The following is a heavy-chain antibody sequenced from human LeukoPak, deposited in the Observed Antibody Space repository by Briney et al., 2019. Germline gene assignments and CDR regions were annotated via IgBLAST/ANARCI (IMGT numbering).Heavy chain of an antibody. V-gene: IGHV1-2*02. Sequence: GASVKVSCKASGYTFTGYYMHWVRQAPGQGLEWMGWINPNSGGTNYAQKFQGRVTMTRDTSISTAYMELSRLRSDDTAVYYCARDRAKILRYFDWTQKAFDIWGQGTMVTVSS. J-gene: IGHJ3*02. D-gene: IGHD3-9*01. CDR3: ARDRAKILRYFDWTQKAFDI. CDR2: INPNSGGT. CDR1: GYTFTGYY.